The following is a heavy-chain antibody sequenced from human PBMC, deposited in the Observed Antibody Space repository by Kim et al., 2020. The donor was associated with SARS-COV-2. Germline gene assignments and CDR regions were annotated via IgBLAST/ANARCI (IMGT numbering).Heavy chain of an antibody. CDR3: ARHMRYFDWLFHCDY. D-gene: IGHD3-9*01. J-gene: IGHJ4*02. Sequence: PTLKSRVTISVDTSKNQFSLKLSSVTAADTAVYYCARHMRYFDWLFHCDYWGQGTLVTVSS. V-gene: IGHV4-39*01.